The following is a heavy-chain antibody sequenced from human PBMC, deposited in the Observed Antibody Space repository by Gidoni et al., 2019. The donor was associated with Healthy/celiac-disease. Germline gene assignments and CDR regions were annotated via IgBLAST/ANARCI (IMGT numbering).Heavy chain of an antibody. Sequence: EVQLVESGGGLVQPGGSLRLSCAASGFTSSSYWMSWVRQAPGKGLEWVANIKQEGSEKYYVDSVKGRFTISRDNAKNSLYLQMNSLRAEDTAVYYCARVPDFWSGYYSRGYAFDIWGQGTMVTVSS. J-gene: IGHJ3*02. V-gene: IGHV3-7*01. CDR2: IKQEGSEK. CDR1: GFTSSSYW. CDR3: ARVPDFWSGYYSRGYAFDI. D-gene: IGHD3-3*01.